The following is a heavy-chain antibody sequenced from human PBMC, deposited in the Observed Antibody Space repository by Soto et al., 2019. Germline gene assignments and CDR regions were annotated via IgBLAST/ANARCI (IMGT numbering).Heavy chain of an antibody. CDR1: GGSLNSGAYY. J-gene: IGHJ4*01. CDR2: IYDTGTT. CDR3: ARVDHSGDFEDF. Sequence: QVQLLESGPRLLKPSQTLSLTCTVSGGSLNSGAYYWSWLRQNPAKGLEWIASIYDTGTTAYTPSLRSRLSMSIDTSKRQFSLTLTSVTAADTAVYYCARVDHSGDFEDFWGQGTLVTVSS. V-gene: IGHV4-31*03. D-gene: IGHD4-17*01.